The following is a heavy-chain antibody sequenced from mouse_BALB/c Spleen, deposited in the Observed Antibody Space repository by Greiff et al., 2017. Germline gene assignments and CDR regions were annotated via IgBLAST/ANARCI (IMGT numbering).Heavy chain of an antibody. V-gene: IGHV3-6*02. CDR2: ISYDGSN. Sequence: EVHLVESGPGLVKPSQSLSLTCSVTGYSITSGYYWNWIRQFPGNKLEWMGYISYDGSNNYNPSLKNRISITRDTSKNQFFLKLNSVTTEDTATYYCAREEFYDYDAMDYWGQGTSVTVSS. D-gene: IGHD1-1*01. CDR3: AREEFYDYDAMDY. CDR1: GYSITSGYY. J-gene: IGHJ4*01.